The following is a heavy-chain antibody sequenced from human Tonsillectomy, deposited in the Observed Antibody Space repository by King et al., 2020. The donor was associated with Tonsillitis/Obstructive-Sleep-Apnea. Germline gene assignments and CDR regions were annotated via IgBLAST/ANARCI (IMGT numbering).Heavy chain of an antibody. CDR2: IYPGDSST. Sequence: VQLVQSGAEAKKPGESLKISCKGSGHSFSSYWIAWVRQTPGKGLEWMGIIYPGDSSTRYSPSFEGQVTISADESIRTAYLQWSGLKASDTAMYFCARSGSYSFVPYLGAFDIWGQGTLFTVSS. J-gene: IGHJ3*02. V-gene: IGHV5-51*01. CDR3: ARSGSYSFVPYLGAFDI. D-gene: IGHD1-26*01. CDR1: GHSFSSYW.